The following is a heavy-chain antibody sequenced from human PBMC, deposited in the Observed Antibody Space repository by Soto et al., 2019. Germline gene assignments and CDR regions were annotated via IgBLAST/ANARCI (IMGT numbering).Heavy chain of an antibody. V-gene: IGHV1-69*01. J-gene: IGHJ4*02. CDR2: IIPIFCTA. CDR3: ASTRFVEWLLYFDY. CDR1: GGTFSSYA. D-gene: IGHD3-3*01. Sequence: QVQLVQSVAEVKKPGSSVKVSCKASGGTFSSYAISWVRQAPGQGREWMGGIIPIFCTANYAQKFQGRVTITADASTSTAYMELSSLRSEDTAVYYCASTRFVEWLLYFDYWGQGTLVTVSS.